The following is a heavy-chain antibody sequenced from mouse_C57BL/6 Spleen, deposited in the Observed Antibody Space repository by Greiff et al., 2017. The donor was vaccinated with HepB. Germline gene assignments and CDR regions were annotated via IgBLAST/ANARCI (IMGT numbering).Heavy chain of an antibody. CDR2: IYPGDGDT. V-gene: IGHV1-80*01. CDR1: GYAFSSYW. J-gene: IGHJ4*01. CDR3: AREGYGSSLYYAMDY. Sequence: VQLQQSGAELVKPGASVKISCKASGYAFSSYWMNWVKQRPGKGLEWIGQIYPGDGDTNYNGKFKGKATLTADKSSSTAYMQLSSLTSEDSAVYFCAREGYGSSLYYAMDYWGQGTSVTVSS. D-gene: IGHD1-1*01.